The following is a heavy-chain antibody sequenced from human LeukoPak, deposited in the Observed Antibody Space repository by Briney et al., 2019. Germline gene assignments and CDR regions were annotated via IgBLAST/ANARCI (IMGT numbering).Heavy chain of an antibody. CDR1: GFTFSDYY. Sequence: PGGSLGLSCAASGFTFSDYYISWVRQAPGKGLEWVSYISSSGDAKFYADSVKGRFTISRDNAKNSLYLQMNDLRAEDTAVYYCASPTIDRGRGSGTYPLFDYWGQGTLVTVSS. CDR2: ISSSGDAK. D-gene: IGHD1-26*01. CDR3: ASPTIDRGRGSGTYPLFDY. J-gene: IGHJ4*02. V-gene: IGHV3-11*01.